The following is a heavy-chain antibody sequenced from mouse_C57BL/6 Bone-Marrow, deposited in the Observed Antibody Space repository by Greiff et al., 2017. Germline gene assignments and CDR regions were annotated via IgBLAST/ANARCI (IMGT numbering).Heavy chain of an antibody. Sequence: EVKLVESGEGLVKPGGSLKLSCAASGFTFSSYAMSWVRQTPEKRLEWVAYISSGGDYIYYADTVKGRFTISRDNARNTLYLQMSSLKSEDTAMYYCTREDGNYLYWYFDVWGTGTTVTVSS. CDR3: TREDGNYLYWYFDV. CDR1: GFTFSSYA. J-gene: IGHJ1*03. D-gene: IGHD2-1*01. CDR2: ISSGGDYI. V-gene: IGHV5-9-1*02.